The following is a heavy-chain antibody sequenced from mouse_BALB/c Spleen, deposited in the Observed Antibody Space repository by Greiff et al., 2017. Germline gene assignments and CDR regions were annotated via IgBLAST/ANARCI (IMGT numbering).Heavy chain of an antibody. CDR3: ARNDTYDYDACDMDY. Sequence: VQLVESGPGLVQPSQSLSITCTVSGFSLTSYGVHWVRQSPGKGLEWLGVIWSGGSTDYNAAFISRLSISKDNSKSQVFFKMNSLQANDTAIYYCARNDTYDYDACDMDYWGQGTSVTDSS. V-gene: IGHV2-2*02. J-gene: IGHJ4*01. CDR1: GFSLTSYG. D-gene: IGHD2-4*01. CDR2: IWSGGST.